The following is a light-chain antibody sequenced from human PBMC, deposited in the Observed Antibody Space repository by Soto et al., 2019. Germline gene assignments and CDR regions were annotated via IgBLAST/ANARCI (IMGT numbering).Light chain of an antibody. V-gene: IGLV2-11*01. J-gene: IGLJ2*01. CDR3: CSYAASYTSA. CDR2: EAT. Sequence: QSALTQPRSVSASPGQSVTISCTGTSSNVGGQDYVSWYQQNPGKAPRLMIYEATKRPSGVPYRFSGSKSGNVASLTISGLQAEDEADYYCCSYAASYTSAFGGGTKLTVL. CDR1: SSNVGGQDY.